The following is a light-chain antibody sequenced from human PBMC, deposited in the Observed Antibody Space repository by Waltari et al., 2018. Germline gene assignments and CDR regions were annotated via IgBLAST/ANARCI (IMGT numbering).Light chain of an antibody. Sequence: QSAPTPPASGSGSPGPVDTLSCTGTRRDGGGFYHVSWYQQHPGKAPKLMIYEVSNRPSGVSNRFSGSKSGNTASLTISGLQAEDEADYYCSSYTSSSTVVFGGGTKLTVL. CDR2: EVS. CDR3: SSYTSSSTVV. J-gene: IGLJ2*01. CDR1: RRDGGGFYH. V-gene: IGLV2-14*01.